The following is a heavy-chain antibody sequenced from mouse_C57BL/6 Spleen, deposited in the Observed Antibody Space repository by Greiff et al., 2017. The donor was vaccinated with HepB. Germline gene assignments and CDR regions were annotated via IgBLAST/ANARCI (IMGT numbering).Heavy chain of an antibody. CDR3: ARHYYGSSDED. D-gene: IGHD1-1*01. J-gene: IGHJ2*01. V-gene: IGHV1-82*01. CDR2: IYPGDGDT. Sequence: QVQLQQSGPELVKPGASVKISCKASGYAFSSSWMNWVKQRPGKGLEWIGRIYPGDGDTNYNGKFKGKDTLTADKSSSTAYMQLSSLTSEDSAVYFCARHYYGSSDEDWGQGTTLTVSS. CDR1: GYAFSSSW.